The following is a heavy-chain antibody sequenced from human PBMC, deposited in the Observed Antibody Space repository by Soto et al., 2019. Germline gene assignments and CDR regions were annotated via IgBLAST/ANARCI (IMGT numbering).Heavy chain of an antibody. CDR3: AREETRWSLAFGLDV. CDR1: GFPFTTYS. CDR2: ISTRSDT. V-gene: IGHV3-21*01. Sequence: PGGSLRLSCAASGFPFTTYSMNWVRQAPGKGLEWVSSISTRSDTYYADSVKGRFTISRDNANNSVSLQMNSLRAEDTAVHYCAREETRWSLAFGLDVWGQGTTVTVSS. J-gene: IGHJ6*02. D-gene: IGHD2-15*01.